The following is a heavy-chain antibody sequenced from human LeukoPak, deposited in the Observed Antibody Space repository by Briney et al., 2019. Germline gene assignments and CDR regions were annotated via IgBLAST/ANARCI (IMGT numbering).Heavy chain of an antibody. CDR1: GGSISSYY. J-gene: IGHJ4*02. Sequence: ETLSLTCTVSGGSISSYYWSWIRQPPGKGLEWVANIKQDGSEKYYVDSVKGRFTISRDNAKNSLYLQMNSLRAEDTAVYYCARDSYYYGSGSFDYWGQGTLVTVSS. CDR2: IKQDGSEK. V-gene: IGHV3-7*01. CDR3: ARDSYYYGSGSFDY. D-gene: IGHD3-10*01.